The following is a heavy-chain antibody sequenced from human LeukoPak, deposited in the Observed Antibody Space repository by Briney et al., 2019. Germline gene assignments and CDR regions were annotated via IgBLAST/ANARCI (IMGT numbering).Heavy chain of an antibody. D-gene: IGHD1-26*01. Sequence: GGSLRLSCAASGFAVSSNHMNWVRQAPGKGLEWVSVIFNGGSTYYADSVKGRFTISRDNSKNTLYLQLNSLRVEDTAVYYCAKNRGAGSHYYYHMNVWGKGTTVTVSS. CDR2: IFNGGST. CDR1: GFAVSSNH. CDR3: AKNRGAGSHYYYHMNV. J-gene: IGHJ6*03. V-gene: IGHV3-53*01.